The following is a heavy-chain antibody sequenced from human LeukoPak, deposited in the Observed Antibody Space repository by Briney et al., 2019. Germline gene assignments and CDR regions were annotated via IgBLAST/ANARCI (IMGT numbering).Heavy chain of an antibody. Sequence: GGSLRLSCVASGFIFSRYKVNWVRQAPGKGLEWISDISSSGSTIYYADSVKGRFTISRDNAKNSVYLQMNSLRAEDTAVYYCARAHPRIAAAGTGVGKGFFDYWGQGTLVTVSS. J-gene: IGHJ4*02. CDR1: GFIFSRYK. D-gene: IGHD6-13*01. V-gene: IGHV3-48*01. CDR3: ARAHPRIAAAGTGVGKGFFDY. CDR2: ISSSGSTI.